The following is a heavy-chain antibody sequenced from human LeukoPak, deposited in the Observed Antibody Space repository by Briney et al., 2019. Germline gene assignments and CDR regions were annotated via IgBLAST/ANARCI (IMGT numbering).Heavy chain of an antibody. Sequence: GGSLRLSCAASGFTFSTYAMSWVRQAPGKGLEWVSDISGSGVNTYYADSVKGRFTISRDNSKNTLYLEMNSLRAEGTAVYYCAKKWGAYFDYWGQGTLVTVPS. CDR1: GFTFSTYA. CDR2: ISGSGVNT. V-gene: IGHV3-23*01. D-gene: IGHD3-16*01. CDR3: AKKWGAYFDY. J-gene: IGHJ4*02.